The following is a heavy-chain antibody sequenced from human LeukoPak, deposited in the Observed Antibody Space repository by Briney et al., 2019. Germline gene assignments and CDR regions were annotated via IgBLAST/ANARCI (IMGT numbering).Heavy chain of an antibody. CDR2: IRSNGETT. V-gene: IGHV3-23*01. CDR3: AKGQELDDGVFDS. CDR1: GFTFSSIA. J-gene: IGHJ4*02. Sequence: GSLRLSCAASGFTFSSIAMTWVRQAPGKGLEWVSTIRSNGETTYNADSVKGRFTISRDNSKKTLYLQLNSLRVEDTAIYYCAKGQELDDGVFDSWGQGTLVTVSS. D-gene: IGHD1-1*01.